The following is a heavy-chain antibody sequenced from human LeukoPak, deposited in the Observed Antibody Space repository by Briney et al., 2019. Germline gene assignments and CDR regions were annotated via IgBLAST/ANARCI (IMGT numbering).Heavy chain of an antibody. J-gene: IGHJ3*02. CDR1: GGSISSYF. V-gene: IGHV4-59*01. Sequence: SETLSLTCTVSGGSISSYFWSWIRQPPGKGLEWIGYIYYSGSTNYNPSLKSRVTISVDTSKNQFSLKLSSVTAADTAVYYCARDCSGGSCYSHAFDIWGQGTMVTVSS. CDR3: ARDCSGGSCYSHAFDI. CDR2: IYYSGST. D-gene: IGHD2-15*01.